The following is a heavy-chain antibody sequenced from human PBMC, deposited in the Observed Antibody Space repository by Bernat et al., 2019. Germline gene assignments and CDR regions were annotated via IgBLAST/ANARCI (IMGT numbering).Heavy chain of an antibody. V-gene: IGHV3-30*01. CDR1: GFTFSSYA. CDR3: ARGRETGIAGLCSLDY. J-gene: IGHJ4*02. D-gene: IGHD6-13*01. CDR2: ISYDGSNK. Sequence: QVQLVESGGGVVQPGRSLRLSCAASGFTFSSYAMHWVRQAPGKGLEWVAVISYDGSNKYYADSVKGRFTISRDNSKNTLYLQMNSLRAEDTAVYYCARGRETGIAGLCSLDYWGQGTLVTVSS.